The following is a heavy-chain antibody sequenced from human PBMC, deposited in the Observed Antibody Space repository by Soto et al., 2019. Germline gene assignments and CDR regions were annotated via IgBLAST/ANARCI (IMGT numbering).Heavy chain of an antibody. V-gene: IGHV4-59*01. CDR2: IYYSGST. Sequence: SETLSLTCTVSGGSISSYYWSWIRQPPGKGLERIGYIYYSGSTNYNPSLKSRVTISVDTSKNQFSLKLSSVTAADTAVYYCAREGCSSTSCSPPYYYYGMDVWGQGTMVTVSS. D-gene: IGHD2-2*01. CDR1: GGSISSYY. J-gene: IGHJ6*02. CDR3: AREGCSSTSCSPPYYYYGMDV.